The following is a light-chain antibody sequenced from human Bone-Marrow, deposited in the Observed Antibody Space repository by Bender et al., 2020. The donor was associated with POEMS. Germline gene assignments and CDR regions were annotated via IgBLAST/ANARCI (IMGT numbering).Light chain of an antibody. CDR2: EVN. CDR1: SSDFGNFNY. CDR3: SSQTTSGLYV. Sequence: QSALTQPPSASGSPGQSVAISCTGASSDFGNFNYVSWFQQRPGKAPKLIIYEVNKRPSGVPDRFSGSKSGNTASLTISGLQAEDEADYYCSSQTTSGLYVFGSGTKVTVL. J-gene: IGLJ1*01. V-gene: IGLV2-8*01.